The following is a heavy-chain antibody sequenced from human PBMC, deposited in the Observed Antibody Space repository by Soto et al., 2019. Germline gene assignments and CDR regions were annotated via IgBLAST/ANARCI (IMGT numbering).Heavy chain of an antibody. CDR1: GFTFNSYS. CDR2: ISSSSTTK. J-gene: IGHJ5*02. CDR3: ERPSSGWENWFDP. D-gene: IGHD6-19*01. V-gene: IGHV3-48*02. Sequence: EVQLVESGGGLVQPGGSLRLSCAASGFTFNSYSMNWVRQAPGKGLEWVSYISSSSTTKYYTDSVKGRFTISRDNAKNSLYLQMNSLRDDDTAVYYCERPSSGWENWFDPWGQGTLVTVSS.